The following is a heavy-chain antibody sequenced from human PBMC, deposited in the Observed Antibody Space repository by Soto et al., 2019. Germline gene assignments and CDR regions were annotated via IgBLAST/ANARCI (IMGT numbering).Heavy chain of an antibody. Sequence: QAHLEQSGPGLVEPSETLSLTCTFSGGSITSYYWSWIRQPPGKGLEWIGYIFHGLGPNYNSSLRGRVSISVDTSRNQLSLELRSLTAADTAVYYCARDRHWYGSGGPFYPAGSFDIWGQGTMVAVST. CDR1: GGSITSYY. J-gene: IGHJ3*02. CDR3: ARDRHWYGSGGPFYPAGSFDI. D-gene: IGHD2-15*01. V-gene: IGHV4-59*01. CDR2: IFHGLGP.